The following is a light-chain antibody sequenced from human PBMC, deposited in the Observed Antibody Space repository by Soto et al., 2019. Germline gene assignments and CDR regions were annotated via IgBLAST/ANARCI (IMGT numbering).Light chain of an antibody. V-gene: IGLV1-40*01. CDR2: ANT. Sequence: QSVLTQPPSVSGAPGQRVTISCTGSSSNIGAGYDVHWYQQLPGTAPKLLIYANTNRPSGVPDRFSGSKSGTSASLAITGLQAEDEADYYCQSYDRSLVFGGGTKLTVL. CDR3: QSYDRSLV. CDR1: SSNIGAGYD. J-gene: IGLJ2*01.